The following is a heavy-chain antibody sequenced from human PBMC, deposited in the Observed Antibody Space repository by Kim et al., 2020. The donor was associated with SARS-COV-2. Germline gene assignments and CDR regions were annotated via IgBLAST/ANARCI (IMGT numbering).Heavy chain of an antibody. J-gene: IGHJ4*01. CDR2: INRNNGDT. V-gene: IGHV1-46*01. CDR1: GYTFTRYY. Sequence: ASVKVSCRASGYTFTRYYVHWVRQAPGQGLEWMGMINRNNGDTGYARTFQNRATMTRDTSTSTAYMELSSLTSEDTAVYYCAREIPDTFYFDYWGHGAQV. D-gene: IGHD2-2*01. CDR3: AREIPDTFYFDY.